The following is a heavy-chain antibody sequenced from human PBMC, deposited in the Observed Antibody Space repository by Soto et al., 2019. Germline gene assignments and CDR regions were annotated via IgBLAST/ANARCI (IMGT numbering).Heavy chain of an antibody. CDR1: GYSFTRYG. CDR2: ISGYNDNT. D-gene: IGHD2-15*01. J-gene: IGHJ6*03. CDR3: ARLIGYCSGGSCDYYYMDV. V-gene: IGHV1-18*04. Sequence: GASVKVSCKASGYSFTRYGISWARQAPGQGLEWMGWISGYNDNTKYAQKLQDRVTMTTDTSMTTVYMELRSLRSDDTAVYYCARLIGYCSGGSCDYYYMDVWGKGTTVTVSS.